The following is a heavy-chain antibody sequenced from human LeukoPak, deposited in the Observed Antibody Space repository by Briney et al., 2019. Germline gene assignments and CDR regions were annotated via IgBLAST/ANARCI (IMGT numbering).Heavy chain of an antibody. J-gene: IGHJ4*02. CDR1: GYTFTGYY. CDR2: INPNSGGT. Sequence: ASVKVSCKASGYTFTGYYMHWVRQAPGQGLEWMGWINPNSGGTNYAQKLQGRVTMTTDTSTSTPYMELRSLRSDDTAVYYCARDRVRGTYYYGSGRDYWGQGTLVTVSS. D-gene: IGHD3-10*01. CDR3: ARDRVRGTYYYGSGRDY. V-gene: IGHV1-2*02.